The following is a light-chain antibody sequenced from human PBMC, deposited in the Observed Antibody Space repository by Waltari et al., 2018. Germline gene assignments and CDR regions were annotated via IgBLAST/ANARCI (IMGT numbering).Light chain of an antibody. J-gene: IGKJ1*01. CDR3: QQYKSYKT. CDR1: PSIATS. V-gene: IGKV1-5*03. Sequence: DIQMTQSPSPLSASVGDTVIISCRASPSIATSLAWYQQKPGKAPDVLIYGASNLESGVPSRFSGSGSGTEFTLTISSLQPDDFATYYCQQYKSYKTFGQGTRVEIK. CDR2: GAS.